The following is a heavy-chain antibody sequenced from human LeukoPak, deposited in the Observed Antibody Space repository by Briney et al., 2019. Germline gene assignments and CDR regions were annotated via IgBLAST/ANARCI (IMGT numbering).Heavy chain of an antibody. CDR1: GFTFSSYW. V-gene: IGHV3-74*01. Sequence: EGSLRLSCAASGFTFSSYWMHWVRQAPGKGLVWVSRINSDGSSTSYADSVKGRFTISRDNAKNTLYLQMNSLRAEDTAVYYCARGAVWLQFDYWGQGTLVTVSS. J-gene: IGHJ4*02. D-gene: IGHD5-24*01. CDR3: ARGAVWLQFDY. CDR2: INSDGSST.